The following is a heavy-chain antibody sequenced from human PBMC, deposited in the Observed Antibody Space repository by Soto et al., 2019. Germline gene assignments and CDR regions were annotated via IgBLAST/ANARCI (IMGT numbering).Heavy chain of an antibody. V-gene: IGHV3-30-3*01. J-gene: IGHJ4*02. CDR3: ARGVVVVVAATPLDY. CDR2: ISYDGSNK. Sequence: QVQLVESGGGVVQPGRSLRLSCAASGFTFSDNAMHWVRQAPGKGLEWVAVISYDGSNKYYGDSVKGRFTISRDNSNNTRYLQMNSLRAEDTAVYYCARGVVVVVAATPLDYCGKGTLVTVSS. D-gene: IGHD2-15*01. CDR1: GFTFSDNA.